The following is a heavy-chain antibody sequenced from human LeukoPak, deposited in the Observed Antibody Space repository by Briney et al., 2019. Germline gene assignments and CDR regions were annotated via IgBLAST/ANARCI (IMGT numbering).Heavy chain of an antibody. CDR2: IYSGGST. J-gene: IGHJ4*02. V-gene: IGHV3-66*01. CDR1: GXTVSSNY. CDR3: ARVRWITTYYFDY. D-gene: IGHD3-16*01. Sequence: PGGSLRLSCAASGXTVSSNYMSWVRQAPGKGLEWVSVIYSGGSTYYADSVKGRFTISRDDSENTLYLQMISLRAEDTAVYYCARVRWITTYYFDYWGQGNLVSVSS.